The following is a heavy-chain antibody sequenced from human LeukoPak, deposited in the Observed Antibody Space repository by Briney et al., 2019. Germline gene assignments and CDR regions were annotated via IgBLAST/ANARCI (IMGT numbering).Heavy chain of an antibody. V-gene: IGHV3-48*02. J-gene: IGHJ4*02. CDR3: ARAALYDILTGYSRYFDY. Sequence: PGGSLRLSCAASGFTFSGYSMNWVRQAPGKGLEWVSYISSSSSTIYYADSVKGRFTISRDNAKNSLYLQMNSLRDEDTAVYYCARAALYDILTGYSRYFDYWGQGTLVTVSS. D-gene: IGHD3-9*01. CDR2: ISSSSSTI. CDR1: GFTFSGYS.